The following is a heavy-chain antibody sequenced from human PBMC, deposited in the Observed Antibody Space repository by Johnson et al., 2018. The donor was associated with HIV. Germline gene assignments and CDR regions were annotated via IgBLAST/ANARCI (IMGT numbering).Heavy chain of an antibody. J-gene: IGHJ3*02. Sequence: QVQLVESGGGVVQPGRSLRLSCAASGFTLRRYGMLWVRQAPGKGLEWVAFNSFDGSNKYYADSVKGRFTISRDSSKNTLFLQMNSLRAEDTAVYYCARDRRNYYDSSGYPDYDAFDIWGQGTMVTVSS. CDR1: GFTLRRYG. V-gene: IGHV3-30*03. CDR2: NSFDGSNK. D-gene: IGHD3-22*01. CDR3: ARDRRNYYDSSGYPDYDAFDI.